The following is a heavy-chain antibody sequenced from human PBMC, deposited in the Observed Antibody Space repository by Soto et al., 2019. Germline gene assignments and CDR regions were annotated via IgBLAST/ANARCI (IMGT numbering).Heavy chain of an antibody. Sequence: SETLSLTCAVYGGSFSGYYWSWIRQPPGKGLEWIGYIYYSGSTDYNPSLKSRVTISVDTSKNQFSLRAEDTAVYYCAKDLRDSSGYYYYIDSWGQGILVTVSS. V-gene: IGHV4-59*12. CDR3: AKDLRDSSGYYYYIDS. D-gene: IGHD3-22*01. CDR2: IYYSGST. CDR1: GGSFSGYY. J-gene: IGHJ4*02.